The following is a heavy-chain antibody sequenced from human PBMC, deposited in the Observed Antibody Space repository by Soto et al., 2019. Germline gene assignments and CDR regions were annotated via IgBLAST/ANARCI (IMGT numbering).Heavy chain of an antibody. Sequence: GGSLRLSCAASGFTFSSYAMHWVRQAPGKGLEWVAVISYDGSNKYYADSVKGRFTISRDNSKNTLYLQMNSLRAEDTAVYYCARDKEMGHVVTEGGGNPGYFDYWGQGTLVTVSS. J-gene: IGHJ4*02. V-gene: IGHV3-30-3*01. CDR2: ISYDGSNK. D-gene: IGHD2-15*01. CDR3: ARDKEMGHVVTEGGGNPGYFDY. CDR1: GFTFSSYA.